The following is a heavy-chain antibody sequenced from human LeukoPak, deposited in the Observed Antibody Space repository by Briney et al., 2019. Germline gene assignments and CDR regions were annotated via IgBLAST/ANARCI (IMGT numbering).Heavy chain of an antibody. CDR3: ARDVGGSGSY. Sequence: GGSLRLSCAVSGFTFRRYWMHWVRQVPGKGLMWVSRTNEDGSITNYADSVKGRFTISRDNAENTLYLHLNSLRVEDAAIYYCARDVGGSGSYWGRGTRVTVSS. CDR1: GFTFRRYW. J-gene: IGHJ4*02. D-gene: IGHD3-10*01. CDR2: TNEDGSIT. V-gene: IGHV3-74*01.